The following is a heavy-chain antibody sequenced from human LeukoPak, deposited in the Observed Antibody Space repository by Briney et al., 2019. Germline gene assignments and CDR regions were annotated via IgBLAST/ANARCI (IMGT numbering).Heavy chain of an antibody. V-gene: IGHV4-34*01. Sequence: SETLSLTCADYGGSFSGYYWSWIRQSPGKGLEWIGEINHSGSTNYNPSLKSRVTISVDTSKNQFSLKLTSVTAADTAVYYCARPVGQGNEYGMDVWGQGTTVTVSS. D-gene: IGHD1-1*01. J-gene: IGHJ6*02. CDR2: INHSGST. CDR1: GGSFSGYY. CDR3: ARPVGQGNEYGMDV.